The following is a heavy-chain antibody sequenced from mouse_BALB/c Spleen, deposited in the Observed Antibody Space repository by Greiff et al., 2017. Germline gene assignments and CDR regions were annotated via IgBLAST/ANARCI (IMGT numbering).Heavy chain of an antibody. CDR1: GYTFTSYW. D-gene: IGHD3-1*01. CDR3: APQLGLMGNY. Sequence: QVQLQQPGAELVKPGASVKLSCKASGYTFTSYWMHWVKQRPGQGLEWIGEIDPSDSYTNYNQKFKGKATLTVDKSSSTAYMQLSSLTSEDSAVYYCAPQLGLMGNYWGQGTTLTVSS. V-gene: IGHV1-69*02. J-gene: IGHJ2*01. CDR2: IDPSDSYT.